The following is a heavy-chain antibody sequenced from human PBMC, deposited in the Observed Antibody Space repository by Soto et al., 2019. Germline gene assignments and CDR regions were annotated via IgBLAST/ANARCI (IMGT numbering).Heavy chain of an antibody. CDR2: IIPIFGTA. D-gene: IGHD3-22*01. V-gene: IGHV1-69*01. Sequence: QVQLVQSGAEVKKPGSSVKVSCKASGGTFSSYAISWVRQAPGQGLEWMGVIIPIFGTANYAQKFQGRVTITAVESTSTAYMGLSSMRSEDKAMYYCARGRGEVITTPIFDYWGKGTLVTVSS. CDR3: ARGRGEVITTPIFDY. CDR1: GGTFSSYA. J-gene: IGHJ4*02.